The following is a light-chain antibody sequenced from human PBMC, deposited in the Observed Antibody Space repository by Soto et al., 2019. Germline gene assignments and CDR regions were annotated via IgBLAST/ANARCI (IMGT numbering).Light chain of an antibody. CDR1: QSVGSY. V-gene: IGKV3-11*01. CDR3: QQRSDWPST. J-gene: IGKJ4*01. CDR2: DAS. Sequence: PGDRATLSCRGSQSVGSYLGWYQQRPGQAPRLLIYDASNRATGIPARFSGSGSGTDFTLTISSLEPEDFAVYYCQQRSDWPSTFGGGTKVEIK.